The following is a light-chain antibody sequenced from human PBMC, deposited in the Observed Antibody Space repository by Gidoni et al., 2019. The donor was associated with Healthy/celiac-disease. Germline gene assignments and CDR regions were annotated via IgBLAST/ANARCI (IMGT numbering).Light chain of an antibody. CDR2: GAS. J-gene: IGKJ5*01. CDR1: QSVSSSY. Sequence: EIVLTQSPGTLSLSPGERATLSCRASQSVSSSYLAWYQQKPGQAPRRLIYGASSRATGIPDRFSGSGSGTDFTLTISRLEPEDCAVYYCQQYGSSPLVTCGQGTRLEIK. CDR3: QQYGSSPLVT. V-gene: IGKV3-20*01.